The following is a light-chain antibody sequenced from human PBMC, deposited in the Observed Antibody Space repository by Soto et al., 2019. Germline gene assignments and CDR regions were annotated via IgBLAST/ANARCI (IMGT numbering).Light chain of an antibody. CDR2: DVN. V-gene: IGLV2-11*01. J-gene: IGLJ1*01. Sequence: SALTQPRSVSGSPGQSVTISCTGTSSDVGGDNYVSWYQQLPGKAPKLMIYDVNERPSGVPDRFSVSKSGNTASLTISGLQAEDEADYYCLSYGGSSTGVFGTGTKLTVL. CDR1: SSDVGGDNY. CDR3: LSYGGSSTGV.